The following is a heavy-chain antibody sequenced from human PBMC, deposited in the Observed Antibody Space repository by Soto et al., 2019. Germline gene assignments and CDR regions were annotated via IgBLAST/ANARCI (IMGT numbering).Heavy chain of an antibody. CDR2: INHSGST. V-gene: IGHV4-34*01. CDR3: ARAPETPLIVRVAVPYFFDY. D-gene: IGHD3-16*02. J-gene: IGHJ4*02. Sequence: PSETLSLTCAVYGGSFSGYYWSWIRQPTGKGLEWIGEINHSGSTNYNPSLKGRVMISSDTSKNQFSLNLTSVTAADTAVYYCARAPETPLIVRVAVPYFFDYWGQGSLVTVS. CDR1: GGSFSGYY.